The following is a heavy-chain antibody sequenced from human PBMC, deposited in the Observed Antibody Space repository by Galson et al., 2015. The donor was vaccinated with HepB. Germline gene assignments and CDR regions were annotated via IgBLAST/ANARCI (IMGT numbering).Heavy chain of an antibody. CDR2: ISSSSSTI. CDR3: ARDLGVRGVISNWFDP. J-gene: IGHJ5*02. D-gene: IGHD3-10*01. CDR1: GFTFSSYS. V-gene: IGHV3-48*02. Sequence: SLRLSCAASGFTFSSYSMNWVRQAPGQGLEWVSYISSSSSTIYYADSVRGRFTISRDNAKNSLYLQMNSLRDEDTAVYYCARDLGVRGVISNWFDPWGQGTLVTVSS.